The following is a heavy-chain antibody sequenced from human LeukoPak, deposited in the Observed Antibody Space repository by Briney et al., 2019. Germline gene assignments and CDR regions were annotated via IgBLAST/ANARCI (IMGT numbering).Heavy chain of an antibody. J-gene: IGHJ6*03. D-gene: IGHD3-22*01. V-gene: IGHV1-46*01. Sequence: GASVKVSCKASGYTFTSHYMHWVRQAPGQGLEWMGIINPSGGSTSYAQRFQGRVTMTRDMSTNTVYMELSSLRSEDTAVYYCARDPPYCYDTKDYIDVWGKGTTVTVSS. CDR3: ARDPPYCYDTKDYIDV. CDR1: GYTFTSHY. CDR2: INPSGGST.